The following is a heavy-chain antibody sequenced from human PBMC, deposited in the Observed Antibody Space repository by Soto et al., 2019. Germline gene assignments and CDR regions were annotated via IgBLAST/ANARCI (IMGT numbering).Heavy chain of an antibody. D-gene: IGHD3-16*01. CDR2: SRNKAKGYTT. J-gene: IGHJ2*01. CDR3: ARKGLAAGDWYFDL. CDR1: GFTFSDHS. Sequence: GSLRLSCAASGFTFSDHSMEWVRQAPGRGLEWVGRSRNKAKGYTTEYAASVKGRYTVSRDDSQNSLYLQMNSLKTEDTAVYYCARKGLAAGDWYFDLWGRGTLVTVSS. V-gene: IGHV3-72*01.